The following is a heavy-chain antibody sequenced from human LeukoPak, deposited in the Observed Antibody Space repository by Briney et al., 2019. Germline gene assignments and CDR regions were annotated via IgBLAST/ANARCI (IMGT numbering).Heavy chain of an antibody. CDR1: GFTFSSYG. CDR2: ISYDGSNK. V-gene: IGHV3-30*18. J-gene: IGHJ6*02. CDR3: AKDIPRMDV. Sequence: GGSLRLSCAASGFTFSSYGMHWVRQAPGKGLEWVAVISYDGSNKYYADSVKGRFTISRDNSKNTLYLQMNSLRAEDTAVYYCAKDIPRMDVWGQGTTVTVSS.